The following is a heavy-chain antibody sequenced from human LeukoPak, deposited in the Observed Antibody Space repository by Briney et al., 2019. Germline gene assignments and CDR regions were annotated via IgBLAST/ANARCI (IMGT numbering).Heavy chain of an antibody. V-gene: IGHV3-23*01. D-gene: IGHD3/OR15-3a*01. CDR3: ARDVTWDWAPEAFDI. CDR1: GFTFSNYA. J-gene: IGHJ3*02. Sequence: PGGSLRLSCAASGFTFSNYAMSWVRQAPGKGLEWVSGINVSGGSTFYADSVKGRFTISRDNSKNTLYLQMNSLRAEDTAVYYCARDVTWDWAPEAFDIWGQGTMVTVSS. CDR2: INVSGGST.